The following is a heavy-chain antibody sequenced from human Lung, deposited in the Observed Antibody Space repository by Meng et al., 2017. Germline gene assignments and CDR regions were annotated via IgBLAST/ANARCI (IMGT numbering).Heavy chain of an antibody. V-gene: IGHV3-7*01. J-gene: IGHJ3*02. D-gene: IGHD1-26*01. Sequence: ASLKISCAASGFTFSNYWMSWVRQAPGKGLEWVANIKEDGSEKYYVDSMKGRFTISRDNAQNSLYLQVNSLRAEDTAVYYWEREILGGAVALNIWGQGTMVTVSS. CDR1: GFTFSNYW. CDR2: IKEDGSEK. CDR3: EREILGGAVALNI.